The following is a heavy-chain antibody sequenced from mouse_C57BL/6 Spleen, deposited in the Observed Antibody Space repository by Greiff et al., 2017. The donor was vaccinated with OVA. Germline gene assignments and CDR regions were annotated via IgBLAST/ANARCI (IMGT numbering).Heavy chain of an antibody. J-gene: IGHJ4*01. V-gene: IGHV1-66*01. CDR2: IYPGSGNT. D-gene: IGHD1-1*01. CDR3: ARGLPRDAMDY. CDR1: GYSFTSYY. Sequence: VQLQQSGPELVKPGASVKISCKASGYSFTSYYIHWVKQRPGQGLEWIGWIYPGSGNTKYNEKFKGKATLTADTSSSTAYMQLSSLTSEDTAVYYCARGLPRDAMDYWGQGTSVTVTS.